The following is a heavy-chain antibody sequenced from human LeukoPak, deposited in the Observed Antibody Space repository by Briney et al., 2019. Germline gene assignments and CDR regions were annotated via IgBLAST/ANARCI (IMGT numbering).Heavy chain of an antibody. CDR3: AKDLGRYRNNYFDY. CDR1: GFTFGDYA. V-gene: IGHV3-23*01. D-gene: IGHD1-26*01. CDR2: ISGSGGIT. Sequence: GGSLRLSCTASGFTFGDYAMSWVRQAPGKGLEWVSAISGSGGITYYADSVKGRFTISRDDSKNTLYLQMNSLRAEDTAVYYCAKDLGRYRNNYFDYWGQGTLVTVSS. J-gene: IGHJ4*02.